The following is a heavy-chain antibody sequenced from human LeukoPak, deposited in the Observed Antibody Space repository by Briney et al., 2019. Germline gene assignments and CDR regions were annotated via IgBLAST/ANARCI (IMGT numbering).Heavy chain of an antibody. V-gene: IGHV4-34*01. CDR1: GVSFSGYY. J-gene: IGHJ5*02. D-gene: IGHD3-22*01. CDR2: INHSGST. CDR3: ARHGYGNPGNWFDP. Sequence: PSETLSLACAVYGVSFSGYYWTWIRQPPGKGLEWIGEINHSGSTNYNPSLKSRVTISVDTYMNQFSLRLSSVTAADTAIYYCARHGYGNPGNWFDPWGQGTLVTVSS.